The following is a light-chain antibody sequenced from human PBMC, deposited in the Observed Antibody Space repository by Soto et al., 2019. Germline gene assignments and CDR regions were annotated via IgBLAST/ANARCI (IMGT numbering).Light chain of an antibody. CDR1: SSDVGGYNY. V-gene: IGLV2-8*01. CDR2: EVN. CDR3: SSYAGSNTPYV. Sequence: QSVLTQPPSASGSPGHSVTISCTGSSSDVGGYNYVSWYQQHPGKAPKLMIYEVNKRPSGVPDRFSGSKSGNTASLTVSGLQAEDEADYYCSSYAGSNTPYVFGTGTKVTVL. J-gene: IGLJ1*01.